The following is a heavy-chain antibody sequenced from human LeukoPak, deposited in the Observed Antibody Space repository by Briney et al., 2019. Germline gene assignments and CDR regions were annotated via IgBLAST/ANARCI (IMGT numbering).Heavy chain of an antibody. CDR1: GGSISSYY. J-gene: IGHJ4*02. V-gene: IGHV4-59*08. D-gene: IGHD3-3*01. CDR2: IYYSGST. CDR3: ARGLASGYPPIPFDY. Sequence: SETLSLTCTVSGGSISSYYWSWIRQPPGKGLEWIGYIYYSGSTNYKSSLKSRVTISVDTSKNQFSLNLSSVTAADTAIYYCARGLASGYPPIPFDYWGQGTLVTVSS.